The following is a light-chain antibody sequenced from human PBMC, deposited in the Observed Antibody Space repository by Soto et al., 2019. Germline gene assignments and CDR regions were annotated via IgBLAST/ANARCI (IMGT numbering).Light chain of an antibody. CDR1: QSVRNNY. CDR3: QQYGSSYT. V-gene: IGKV3-20*01. Sequence: EIVLTQSPGTLSLSPGEIATLSCRASQSVRNNYLAWYQQRSGQAPRLLIYVTSTRDTGIPDRFSGSGSGTDFTLTISRLEPEDFAVYYCQQYGSSYTFGPGTKVEIK. CDR2: VTS. J-gene: IGKJ3*01.